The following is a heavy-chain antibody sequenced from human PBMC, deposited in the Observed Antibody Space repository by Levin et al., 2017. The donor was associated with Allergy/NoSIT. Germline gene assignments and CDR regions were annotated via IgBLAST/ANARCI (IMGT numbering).Heavy chain of an antibody. D-gene: IGHD3-10*01. V-gene: IGHV3-23*01. CDR2: ISGSGGST. CDR3: AKGSMVRGVKLVGFFDY. CDR1: GFTFSSYA. J-gene: IGHJ4*02. Sequence: GESLKISCAASGFTFSSYAMSWVRQAPGKGLEWVSAISGSGGSTYYADSVKGRFTISRDNSKNTLYLQMNSLRAEDTAVYYCAKGSMVRGVKLVGFFDYWGQGTLVTVSS.